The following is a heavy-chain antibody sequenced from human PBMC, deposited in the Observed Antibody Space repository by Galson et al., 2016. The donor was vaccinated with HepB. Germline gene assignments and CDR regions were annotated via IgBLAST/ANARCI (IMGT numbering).Heavy chain of an antibody. D-gene: IGHD1-26*01. CDR2: IYSGGAT. CDR3: AGDSLGWERLRFGLDV. Sequence: SLRLSCAASTFNVTNKYMSWVRQAPGKGLEWVSGIYSGGATYSADSVKGRFTISRDNAKSTLYLQMNSLTVEDTALYYCAGDSLGWERLRFGLDVWGQGTMVTVSS. CDR1: TFNVTNKY. V-gene: IGHV3-53*01. J-gene: IGHJ6*02.